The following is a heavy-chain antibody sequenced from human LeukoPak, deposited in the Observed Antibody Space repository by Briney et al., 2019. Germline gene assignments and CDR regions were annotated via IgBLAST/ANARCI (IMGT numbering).Heavy chain of an antibody. D-gene: IGHD2-15*01. CDR1: GYSISSGYY. CDR2: IYHSGST. CDR3: ARLGELLPYNWFDP. V-gene: IGHV4-38-2*01. Sequence: SETLSLTCAVSGYSISSGYYWGWIRQPPGKGVEWIGSIYHSGSTYYNPSLKSRVTISVDTSKNQCSLKLSSVTAADTAVYYCARLGELLPYNWFDPWGQGTLVTVSS. J-gene: IGHJ5*02.